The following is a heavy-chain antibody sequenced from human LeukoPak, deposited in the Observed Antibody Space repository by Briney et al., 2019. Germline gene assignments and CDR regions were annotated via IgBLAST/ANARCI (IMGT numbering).Heavy chain of an antibody. Sequence: SETVSLTCAVYGGSFSGYYWSWIRQPPRKGLEWIGEINHSGSTNYNPSLKSRVTISVDTSKNQFSLKLSSVTAADTAVYYCARAATKGVVMNWFDPGGQETVDTVSS. V-gene: IGHV4-34*01. CDR3: ARAATKGVVMNWFDP. D-gene: IGHD4-23*01. J-gene: IGHJ5*02. CDR1: GGSFSGYY. CDR2: INHSGST.